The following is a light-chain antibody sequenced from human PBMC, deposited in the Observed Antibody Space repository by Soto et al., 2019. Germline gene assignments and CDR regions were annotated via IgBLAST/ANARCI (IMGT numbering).Light chain of an antibody. J-gene: IGLJ1*01. V-gene: IGLV2-23*02. CDR2: EVN. CDR3: CSYAGTTISYV. CDR1: SSDVGSYNY. Sequence: QSVLTQPASVSGSPGQSITISCTGTSSDVGSYNYASWFQHHPGKAPKLIIYEVNKRPSGISDRFSGSKSGNTASLTISGLQAEDEADYYCCSYAGTTISYVFGTGTKSPS.